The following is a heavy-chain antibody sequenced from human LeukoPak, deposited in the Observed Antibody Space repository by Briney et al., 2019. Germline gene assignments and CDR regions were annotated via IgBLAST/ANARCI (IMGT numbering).Heavy chain of an antibody. D-gene: IGHD3-3*01. V-gene: IGHV3-23*01. Sequence: PGGSLRLSCAASGLTFSSYAMSWVRQAPGKGLEWVSAISGSGGSTYYADSVKGRFTISRDNSKNTLYLQMNSLRAEDTAVYYCAKPYESFDDAFDIWGQGTMVTVSS. CDR2: ISGSGGST. CDR1: GLTFSSYA. CDR3: AKPYESFDDAFDI. J-gene: IGHJ3*02.